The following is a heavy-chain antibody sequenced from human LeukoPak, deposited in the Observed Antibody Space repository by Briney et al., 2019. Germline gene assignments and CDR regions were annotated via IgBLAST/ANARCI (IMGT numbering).Heavy chain of an antibody. CDR1: GVSISSYY. J-gene: IGHJ4*02. CDR2: ISYSGST. D-gene: IGHD6-13*01. CDR3: ARGRTGAAGFFDY. Sequence: SETLSLTCTVSGVSISSYYWSWIRQPPGQGPEWIGYISYSGSTKYNPSLKSRLTISVDTSKNQFSLKLSSVTAADTAVYYCARGRTGAAGFFDYWGQGTLVTVSS. V-gene: IGHV4-59*01.